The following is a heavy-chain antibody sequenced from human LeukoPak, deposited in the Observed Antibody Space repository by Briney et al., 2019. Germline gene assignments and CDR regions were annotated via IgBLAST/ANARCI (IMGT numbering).Heavy chain of an antibody. CDR2: IWYDGSNK. J-gene: IGHJ4*02. CDR1: GFMFSSYG. CDR3: AKGPSDTTLATAFDY. V-gene: IGHV3-33*06. Sequence: PGRSLRLSCAASGFMFSSYGMYWVRQAPGKGLEWVAVIWYDGSNKYYTDSVRGRFTISRDNSKNTPYLQMNSLRVEDTAVYYCAKGPSDTTLATAFDYWGQGTLVTVSS. D-gene: IGHD5-18*01.